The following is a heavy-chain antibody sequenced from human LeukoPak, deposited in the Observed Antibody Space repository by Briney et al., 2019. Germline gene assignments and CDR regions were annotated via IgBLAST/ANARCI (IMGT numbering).Heavy chain of an antibody. CDR2: ISWDGGSI. CDR3: AKAYGELLFPDY. V-gene: IGHV3-43*01. Sequence: GGSLRLSCAASGFTFDDYTMHWVRQAPGKGLEWVSLISWDGGSIYYADSVKGRFTISRDNSKNSLYLQMNSLRTEDTALYYCAKAYGELLFPDYWGQGTLVTVSS. J-gene: IGHJ4*02. CDR1: GFTFDDYT. D-gene: IGHD3-10*01.